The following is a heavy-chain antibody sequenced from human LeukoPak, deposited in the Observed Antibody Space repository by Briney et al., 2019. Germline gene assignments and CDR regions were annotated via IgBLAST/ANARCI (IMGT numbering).Heavy chain of an antibody. CDR3: ARHRSSVVSLPCFDY. Sequence: SETLSLTCTVSGGSISGYYWSWIRQPPGKGLEWIGYISYSGSTNYNPSLKSRVTMSVDTSKNQFSLKLSSMTAADTAVYYCARHRSSVVSLPCFDYWGQGTLVTVSS. V-gene: IGHV4-59*08. CDR1: GGSISGYY. CDR2: ISYSGST. D-gene: IGHD2-15*01. J-gene: IGHJ4*02.